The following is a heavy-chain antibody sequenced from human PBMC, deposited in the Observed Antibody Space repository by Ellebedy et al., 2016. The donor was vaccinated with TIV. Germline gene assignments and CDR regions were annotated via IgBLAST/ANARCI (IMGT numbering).Heavy chain of an antibody. D-gene: IGHD2-21*01. Sequence: AASVKVSCKASGYTFIGYQIHWMRQAPGQGLEWMGWINANTGNTNYAQKFQGRVTLTRDTSIDTVYMDLSSLRSDDTAIYYCSKDGRRIVVNWFDSWGRGTLLTVSS. CDR1: GYTFIGYQ. CDR2: INANTGNT. V-gene: IGHV1-2*02. CDR3: SKDGRRIVVNWFDS. J-gene: IGHJ5*01.